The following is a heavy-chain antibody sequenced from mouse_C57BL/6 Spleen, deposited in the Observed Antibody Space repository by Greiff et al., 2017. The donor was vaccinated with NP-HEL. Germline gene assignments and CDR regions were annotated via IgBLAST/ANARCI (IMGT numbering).Heavy chain of an antibody. CDR2: IDPANGNT. CDR1: GFNIKNTY. Sequence: VHVKQSVAELVRPGASVKLSCTASGFNIKNTYMHWVKQRPEQGLEWIGRIDPANGNTKYAPKFQGKATITADTSSNTAYLQLSSLTSEDTAIYYCARGDYYGRSSYDAMDYWGQGTSVTVSS. D-gene: IGHD1-1*01. CDR3: ARGDYYGRSSYDAMDY. V-gene: IGHV14-3*01. J-gene: IGHJ4*01.